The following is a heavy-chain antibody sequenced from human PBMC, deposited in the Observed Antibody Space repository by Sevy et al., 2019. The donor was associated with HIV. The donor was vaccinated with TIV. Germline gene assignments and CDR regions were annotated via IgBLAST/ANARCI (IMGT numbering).Heavy chain of an antibody. CDR2: INPNSGGT. Sequence: ASVKVSCKASGYTFTGYYMHWVRQAPGQGLEWMGWINPNSGGTNYAQKFQGRVTMTRDTYISTAYRELSMQRSDDTAEYYCARDLSYDSSGYYPDYWGQGTLVTVSS. D-gene: IGHD3-22*01. V-gene: IGHV1-2*02. J-gene: IGHJ4*02. CDR1: GYTFTGYY. CDR3: ARDLSYDSSGYYPDY.